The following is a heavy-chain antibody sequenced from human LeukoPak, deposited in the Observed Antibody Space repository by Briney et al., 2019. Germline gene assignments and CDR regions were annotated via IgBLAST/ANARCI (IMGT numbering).Heavy chain of an antibody. CDR2: ISYDGSNK. V-gene: IGHV3-30*18. J-gene: IGHJ4*02. Sequence: PGGSLRLSCAASGFTFSSYGMHWVRQAPGKGLEWVAVISYDGSNKYYADSVEGRFTISRDNSKNTLYLQMNSLRAEDTAVYYCAKDWYYYGSGSYYNPDYWGQGTLVTVSS. D-gene: IGHD3-10*01. CDR3: AKDWYYYGSGSYYNPDY. CDR1: GFTFSSYG.